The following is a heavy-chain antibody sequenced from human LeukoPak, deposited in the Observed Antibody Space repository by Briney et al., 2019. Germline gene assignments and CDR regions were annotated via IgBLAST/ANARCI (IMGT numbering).Heavy chain of an antibody. CDR2: IYYSGST. Sequence: KPSETLSLTCTVSGGSISSYYWSWIRQPPGKGLEWIGSIYYSGSTYYNPSLKSRVTISVDTSKNQFSLRLSSVTAADTAVYYCARQKGGSSWSDYWGQGTLVTVSS. CDR3: ARQKGGSSWSDY. J-gene: IGHJ4*02. CDR1: GGSISSYY. V-gene: IGHV4-39*01. D-gene: IGHD6-13*01.